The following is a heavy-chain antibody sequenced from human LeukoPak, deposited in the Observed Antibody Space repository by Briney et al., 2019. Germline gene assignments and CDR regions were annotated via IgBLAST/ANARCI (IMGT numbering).Heavy chain of an antibody. CDR3: ARGPTYYYGSGSYYPPRNWFDP. Sequence: SETLSLTCAVYGGSFSGYYWSRIRQPPGKGLEWIGEINHSGSTNYNPSLKSRVTISVDTSKNQFSLKLSSVTAADTAVYYCARGPTYYYGSGSYYPPRNWFDPWGQGTLVTVSS. CDR1: GGSFSGYY. CDR2: INHSGST. V-gene: IGHV4-34*01. J-gene: IGHJ5*02. D-gene: IGHD3-10*01.